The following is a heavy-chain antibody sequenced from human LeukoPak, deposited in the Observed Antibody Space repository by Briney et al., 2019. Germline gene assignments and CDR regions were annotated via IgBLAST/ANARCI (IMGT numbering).Heavy chain of an antibody. CDR2: INPSGGGT. J-gene: IGHJ5*02. CDR3: ARGSNWFDP. CDR1: GYTFTGYY. Sequence: GASVKVSCKASGYTFTGYYIQWVRQAPGQGLEWMGLINPSGGGTTYAQKFQGRVTMTRDMSTSTVYLDLSSLTSEDTAVYYCARGSNWFDPWGQGTLVTVSS. V-gene: IGHV1-46*01.